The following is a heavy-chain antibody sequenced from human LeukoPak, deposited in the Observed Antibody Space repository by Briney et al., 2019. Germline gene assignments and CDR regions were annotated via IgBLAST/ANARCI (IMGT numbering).Heavy chain of an antibody. J-gene: IGHJ5*02. CDR2: IYHSGST. V-gene: IGHV4-4*02. CDR1: GGSISSSNW. CDR3: ASIVSRSNWFDP. D-gene: IGHD5/OR15-5a*01. Sequence: SETLSLTCAVSGGSISSSNWWSWVRQPPGKGLEWIGEIYHSGSTNYNPSLKSRVTIPVDKSKNQFSLKLNSVTAADTAVYYCASIVSRSNWFDPGGQGTLVTVS.